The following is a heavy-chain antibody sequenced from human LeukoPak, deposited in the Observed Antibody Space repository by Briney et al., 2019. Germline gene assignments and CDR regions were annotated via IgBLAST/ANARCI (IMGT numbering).Heavy chain of an antibody. V-gene: IGHV4-38-2*01. CDR3: ARQLDCSSTSCRYYYYYYMDV. CDR2: IYHSGST. J-gene: IGHJ6*03. Sequence: KPSETLSLTCVVSGYSISSGYYWGWIRQPPGKGLEWIGSIYHSGSTYYNPSLKSRVTISVDTSKNQFSLKLSSVTAADTAVYYCARQLDCSSTSCRYYYYYYMDVWGKGTTVTVSS. CDR1: GYSISSGYY. D-gene: IGHD2-2*01.